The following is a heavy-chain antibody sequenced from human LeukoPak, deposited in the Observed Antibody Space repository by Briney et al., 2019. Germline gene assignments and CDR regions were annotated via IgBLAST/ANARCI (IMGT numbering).Heavy chain of an antibody. CDR3: ARVGRSGWTVDY. D-gene: IGHD3-3*01. CDR1: GFDFSSYS. J-gene: IGHJ4*02. CDR2: ISSSSGNI. Sequence: TGGSLRLSCAASGFDFSSYSIDWVRQAPGKGLEWVSYISSSSGNIYHADSVKGRFTISRDNAKTSLHLQMNILRAEDTPVNYCARVGRSGWTVDYWGQGTLVTVSS. V-gene: IGHV3-21*01.